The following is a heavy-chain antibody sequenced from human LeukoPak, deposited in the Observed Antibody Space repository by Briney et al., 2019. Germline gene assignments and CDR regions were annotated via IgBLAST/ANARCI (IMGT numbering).Heavy chain of an antibody. Sequence: GGSLRLSCAASGFTFSSYGMHWVRQAPGKGLEWVAVISYDGSNKYYADSAKGRFTISRDNSKNTLYLQMNSLRAEDTAVYYCARDPYSGYNRALDYWGQGTLVTVSS. CDR2: ISYDGSNK. CDR1: GFTFSSYG. J-gene: IGHJ4*02. V-gene: IGHV3-30*03. CDR3: ARDPYSGYNRALDY. D-gene: IGHD5-12*01.